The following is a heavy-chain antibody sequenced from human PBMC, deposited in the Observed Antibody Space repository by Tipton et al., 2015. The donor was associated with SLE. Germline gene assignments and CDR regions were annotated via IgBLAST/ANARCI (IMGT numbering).Heavy chain of an antibody. V-gene: IGHV4-39*07. CDR2: FHYSGNT. J-gene: IGHJ2*01. Sequence: TLSLTCTVSAGSISSSSYYWGWVRQPPGEGLEWIGTFHYSGNTDYNPSLKSRVTISVDTSNNHFSLNLSSVTAADTAVYYCARRGGDYLWYFDLWGRGTLVTVSS. D-gene: IGHD4-17*01. CDR1: AGSISSSSYY. CDR3: ARRGGDYLWYFDL.